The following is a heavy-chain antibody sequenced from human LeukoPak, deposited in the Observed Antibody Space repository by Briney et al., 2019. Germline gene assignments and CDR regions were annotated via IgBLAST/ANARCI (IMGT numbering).Heavy chain of an antibody. J-gene: IGHJ4*02. Sequence: GGSLRLSCAASGFTFSSYTMSWVRQAPGKGLEWVSTITTRDGNTYYADSGKGRFTVSRDNSKNTLFLQLNSMRAEDTAVYYCAKDGGLWVSAHWGDSWGRGTLVTVSS. D-gene: IGHD7-27*01. CDR3: AKDGGLWVSAHWGDS. CDR2: ITTRDGNT. V-gene: IGHV3-23*01. CDR1: GFTFSSYT.